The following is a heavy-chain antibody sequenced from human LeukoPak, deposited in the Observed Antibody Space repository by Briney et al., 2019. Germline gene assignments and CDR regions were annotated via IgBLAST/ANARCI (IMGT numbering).Heavy chain of an antibody. CDR1: GLTFSTYW. J-gene: IGHJ6*02. Sequence: GGSLTLSCAASGLTFSTYWMNWGRQAPGKGLEWVANINQDGSEKFYVDSVRGRFTTSRDNAKNSLYPQMNSLRAEYTAVYYCARDMLRDTCYNGMDVWGQGTTVTVSS. CDR3: ARDMLRDTCYNGMDV. V-gene: IGHV3-7*04. D-gene: IGHD3-10*01. CDR2: INQDGSEK.